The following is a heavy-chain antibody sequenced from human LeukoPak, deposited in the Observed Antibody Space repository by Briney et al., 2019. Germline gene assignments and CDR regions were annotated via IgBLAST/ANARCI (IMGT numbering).Heavy chain of an antibody. J-gene: IGHJ4*02. D-gene: IGHD3-16*01. CDR3: AKDTSPVPLGYFDY. Sequence: PGGSLRLSCAASGFTFDDYTMHWVRQAPGKGLEWAALVSWDGGSTYYADSLKGRFTISRDNSKNSLYLQMNSLRLEDTALYYCAKDTSPVPLGYFDYWGQGTLVIVSS. V-gene: IGHV3-43D*03. CDR1: GFTFDDYT. CDR2: VSWDGGST.